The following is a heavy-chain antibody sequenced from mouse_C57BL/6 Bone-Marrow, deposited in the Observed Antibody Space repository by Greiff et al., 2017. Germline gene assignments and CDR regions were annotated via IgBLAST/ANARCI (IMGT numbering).Heavy chain of an antibody. CDR3: ARGGYAYAMDY. CDR1: GYSITSGYY. J-gene: IGHJ4*01. Sequence: EVQLQESGPGLVKPSQSLSLTCSVTGYSITSGYYWNWIRQFPGNKLEWMGYISYGGSNNYNPSLKNRISITRDTSKNQFFLKLNSVTTEDTATYYCARGGYAYAMDYWGQGTSVTVSS. CDR2: ISYGGSN. V-gene: IGHV3-6*01. D-gene: IGHD3-1*01.